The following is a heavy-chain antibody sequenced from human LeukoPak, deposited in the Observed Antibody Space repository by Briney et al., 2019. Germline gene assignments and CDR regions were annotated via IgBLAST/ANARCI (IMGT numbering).Heavy chain of an antibody. CDR1: GYTFARYW. V-gene: IGHV5-51*01. CDR2: IYPCDSDT. D-gene: IGHD3-22*01. J-gene: IGHJ4*02. Sequence: GESLKISCRGSGYTFARYWVGWVRQGPGENLGWMGIIYPCDSDTTYSPPFQGQITISADKSVSTAYLQWNSLKASDTAMYYCARRVGYYYDSSGYYEPHFDYWGQGTLVTVSS. CDR3: ARRVGYYYDSSGYYEPHFDY.